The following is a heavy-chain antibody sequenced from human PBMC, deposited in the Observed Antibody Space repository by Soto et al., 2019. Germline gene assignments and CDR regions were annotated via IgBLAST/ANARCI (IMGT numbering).Heavy chain of an antibody. CDR1: GYSFTSYW. Sequence: PGESLKISCKGSGYSFTSYWISWVRQMPGKGLEWMGRIDPSDSYTNYSPSFQGHVTISADKSISTAYLQWSSLKASDTAMYYCARLDGAAVAGHYGMHVCGQGTTVTVSS. J-gene: IGHJ6*02. V-gene: IGHV5-10-1*01. D-gene: IGHD6-19*01. CDR3: ARLDGAAVAGHYGMHV. CDR2: IDPSDSYT.